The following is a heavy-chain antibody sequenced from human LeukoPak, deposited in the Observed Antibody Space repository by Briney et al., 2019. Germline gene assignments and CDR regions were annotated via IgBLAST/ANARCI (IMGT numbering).Heavy chain of an antibody. CDR3: ARDWGIAAADPRNWFDP. CDR2: ISYDGSNK. D-gene: IGHD6-13*01. Sequence: GGSPRLSCAASGFTFSSYAMHWVRQAPGKGLEWVAVISYDGSNKYYADSVKGRFTISRDNSKNTLYLQMNSLRAEDTAVYYCARDWGIAAADPRNWFDPWGQGTLVTVSS. J-gene: IGHJ5*02. CDR1: GFTFSSYA. V-gene: IGHV3-30*04.